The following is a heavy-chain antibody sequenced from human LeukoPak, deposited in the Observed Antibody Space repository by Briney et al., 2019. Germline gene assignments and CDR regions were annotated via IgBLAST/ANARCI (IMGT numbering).Heavy chain of an antibody. CDR2: IHYSGST. D-gene: IGHD6-13*01. J-gene: IGHJ4*02. CDR3: AKEAAAGFDY. Sequence: SETLSLTCTVSGGSVSGYYWSWIRQPPGKGLEWIGYIHYSGSTNYNPSLKSRVSMSVDTSKKQISLKLTSVTAADTAVYFCAKEAAAGFDYWGQGILVTVSS. V-gene: IGHV4-59*02. CDR1: GGSVSGYY.